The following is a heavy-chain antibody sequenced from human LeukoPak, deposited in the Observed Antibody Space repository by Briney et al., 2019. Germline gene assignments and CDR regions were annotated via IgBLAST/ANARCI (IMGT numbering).Heavy chain of an antibody. CDR1: GYSFTSYW. D-gene: IGHD3-10*01. V-gene: IGHV5-51*01. Sequence: GESLQISCKGSGYSFTSYWIGWVRQMPGKGLEWMGIIYPGDSDTRYSPSFQGQVTISADKSISTAYLQWSSLKASDTAMYYCARTMVRGVINYDFDYWGQGTLVTVSS. CDR3: ARTMVRGVINYDFDY. J-gene: IGHJ4*02. CDR2: IYPGDSDT.